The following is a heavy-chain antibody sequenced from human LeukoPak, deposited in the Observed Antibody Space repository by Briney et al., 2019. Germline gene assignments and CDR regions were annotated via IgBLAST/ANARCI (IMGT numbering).Heavy chain of an antibody. CDR1: GYTFTGYY. D-gene: IGHD3-22*01. Sequence: ASVKVSCKASGYTFTGYYMHWVRQAPGQGLEWMGWINPNSDGTNYAQKFRGRVTMTRDTSISTAYMELSRLRSDDTAVYYCARDERYYDSSGYYYGLDVWGQGTTVTVSS. J-gene: IGHJ6*02. CDR3: ARDERYYDSSGYYYGLDV. V-gene: IGHV1-2*02. CDR2: INPNSDGT.